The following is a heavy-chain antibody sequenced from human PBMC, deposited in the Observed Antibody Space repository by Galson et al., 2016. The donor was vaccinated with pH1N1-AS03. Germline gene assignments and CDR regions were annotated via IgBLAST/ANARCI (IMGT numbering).Heavy chain of an antibody. CDR3: RVVAENDAFDM. V-gene: IGHV3-49*03. CDR2: IRSKTYGGTT. J-gene: IGHJ3*02. Sequence: SLRLSCAASGFTFGEYSMSWFRQAPGKGLEWIGFIRSKTYGGTTEYAASVKGRFTISRDDSNNIAYLRVNSLKTEDTAVFYCRVVAENDAFDMWGPGTMVTVSS. CDR1: GFTFGEYS. D-gene: IGHD3-22*01.